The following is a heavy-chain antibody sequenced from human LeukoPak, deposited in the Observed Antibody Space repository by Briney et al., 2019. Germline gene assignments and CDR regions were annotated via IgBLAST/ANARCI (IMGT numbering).Heavy chain of an antibody. V-gene: IGHV1-2*02. Sequence: ASVKVSCKASGYTFTGYYMHWVRQAPGQGLEWMGWINPSSGGTNYAQKFQGRVTMTRDTSISTAYMELSRLRSDDTAVYYCARGVYENNWFDPWGQGTLVTVSS. CDR2: INPSSGGT. J-gene: IGHJ5*02. CDR3: ARGVYENNWFDP. CDR1: GYTFTGYY. D-gene: IGHD3-3*01.